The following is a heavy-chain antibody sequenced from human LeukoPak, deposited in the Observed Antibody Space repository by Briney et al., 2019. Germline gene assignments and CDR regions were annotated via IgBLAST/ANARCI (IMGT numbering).Heavy chain of an antibody. D-gene: IGHD4-17*01. CDR2: MNPNSGNT. CDR1: GYTFTSYD. Sequence: ASVKVSCKASGYTFTSYDINWVRQATGQGLEWMGWMNPNSGNTGYAQKFQGRVTMTRDTSISTAYMELSRLRSDDTAVYYCARDAGDYGDYVSEFDYWGQGTLVTVSS. J-gene: IGHJ4*02. CDR3: ARDAGDYGDYVSEFDY. V-gene: IGHV1-8*01.